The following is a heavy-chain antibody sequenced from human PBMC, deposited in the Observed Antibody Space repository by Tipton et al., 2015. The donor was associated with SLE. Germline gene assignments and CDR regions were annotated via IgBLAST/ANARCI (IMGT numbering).Heavy chain of an antibody. V-gene: IGHV4-38-2*02. D-gene: IGHD2-21*01. J-gene: IGHJ3*02. Sequence: TLSLTCTVSGYSISSGYYWGWIRQPPGKVLEWIGNIYHSGSTYYNPSLKSRVTISVDTSKNQFSLKLSSVTAADTAVYYCARDRLHGAEGAFDICGQGTMVTVSS. CDR3: ARDRLHGAEGAFDI. CDR2: IYHSGST. CDR1: GYSISSGYY.